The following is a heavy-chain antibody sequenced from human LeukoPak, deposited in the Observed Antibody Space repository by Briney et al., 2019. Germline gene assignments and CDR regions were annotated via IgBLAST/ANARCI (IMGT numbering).Heavy chain of an antibody. Sequence: GGSLRLSCAASGFTFDDYAMHWVRQAPGKGLEWVSLISGDGGSTYYADSVKGRFTISRDNSKNSLYLQMNSLRTEDTALYYCSIAAAGRDWYFDLWGRGTLVTVSS. CDR2: ISGDGGST. D-gene: IGHD6-13*01. CDR1: GFTFDDYA. V-gene: IGHV3-43*02. CDR3: SIAAAGRDWYFDL. J-gene: IGHJ2*01.